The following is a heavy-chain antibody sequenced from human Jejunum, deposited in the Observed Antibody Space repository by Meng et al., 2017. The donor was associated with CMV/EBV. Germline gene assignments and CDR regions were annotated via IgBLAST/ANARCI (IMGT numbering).Heavy chain of an antibody. Sequence: KSSEYTPTDYYLHWVRQAPGQGLEWMGRINPNSGATGYAQRFQGRVTMTRDTSISTVYMELTSLRSDDTAMYYCARDLLGSLNWLDPWGQGALVTVSS. CDR3: ARDLLGSLNWLDP. V-gene: IGHV1-2*06. D-gene: IGHD2-15*01. CDR2: INPNSGAT. J-gene: IGHJ5*02. CDR1: EYTPTDYY.